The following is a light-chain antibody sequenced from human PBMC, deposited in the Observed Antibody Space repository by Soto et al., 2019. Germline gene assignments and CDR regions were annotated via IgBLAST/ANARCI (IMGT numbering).Light chain of an antibody. J-gene: IGKJ5*01. CDR1: QSVSSN. CDR3: QQYNNLPIT. V-gene: IGKV3-15*01. Sequence: EIVMTQSPATLSVSPGERATLSCRASQSVSSNFAWYQQKPVQAPRPLLYGASTRATGIPDRFSCSGSGTKFTLTISSLQSEDFAVYYCQQYNNLPITFGQGTRMEIK. CDR2: GAS.